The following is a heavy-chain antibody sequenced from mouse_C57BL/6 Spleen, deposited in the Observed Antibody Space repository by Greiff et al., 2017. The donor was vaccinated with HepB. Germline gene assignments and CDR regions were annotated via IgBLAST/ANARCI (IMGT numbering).Heavy chain of an antibody. J-gene: IGHJ2*01. V-gene: IGHV1-67*01. Sequence: VMLVESGPELVRPGVSVKISCKGSGYTFTDYAMHWVKQSHAKSLEWIGVISTYYGDASYNQKFKDKATMTVDKSSSTAYMELARLTSEDSAVYYCAGESHYYGSSYLNYFDYWGQGTTLTVSS. CDR2: ISTYYGDA. CDR3: AGESHYYGSSYLNYFDY. CDR1: GYTFTDYA. D-gene: IGHD1-1*01.